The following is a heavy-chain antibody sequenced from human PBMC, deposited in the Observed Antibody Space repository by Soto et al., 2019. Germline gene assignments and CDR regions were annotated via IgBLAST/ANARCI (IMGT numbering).Heavy chain of an antibody. J-gene: IGHJ4*02. V-gene: IGHV4-39*01. CDR1: GGSMRSSSYY. CDR2: VFFSGST. Sequence: PSETLSLTCIVSGGSMRSSSYYWAWIRQPPGKGLEWIGSVFFSGSTYYDPSLESRVTILVDTSKSQFSLKLSSMTAADTAVYYCAKMAIRPPFDHWGQGSPVPVSS. CDR3: AKMAIRPPFDH.